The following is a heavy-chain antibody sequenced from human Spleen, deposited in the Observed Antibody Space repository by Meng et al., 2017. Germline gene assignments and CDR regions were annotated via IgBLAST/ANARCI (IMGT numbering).Heavy chain of an antibody. V-gene: IGHV1-46*01. CDR1: GYTFTDYF. CDR2: INPNNGGT. Sequence: VQLVQSGAEVMKPGASLRFSCRASGYTFTDYFLHWVRQAPGQGLEWLGTINPNNGGTNYAQRFQDRVTLTRDTSTSTVYMELSSLGSEDTALYYCAREKSPGHFDYLGQGILVTVSS. J-gene: IGHJ4*02. CDR3: AREKSPGHFDY.